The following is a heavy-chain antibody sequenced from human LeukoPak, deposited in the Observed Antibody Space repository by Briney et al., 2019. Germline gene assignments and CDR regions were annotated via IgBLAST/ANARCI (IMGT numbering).Heavy chain of an antibody. CDR3: ARVMGRLVRTWYFDL. Sequence: GGSLRLSCAASGYTVSSNYMAWVRQAPGKGLEWVSVIYDGGFTDYTDSVKGRFTISRDNSKNTLYLQMNSLRADDTAVYYCARVMGRLVRTWYFDLWGRGTLVTVSS. J-gene: IGHJ2*01. CDR1: GYTVSSNY. D-gene: IGHD3-9*01. V-gene: IGHV3-66*01. CDR2: IYDGGFT.